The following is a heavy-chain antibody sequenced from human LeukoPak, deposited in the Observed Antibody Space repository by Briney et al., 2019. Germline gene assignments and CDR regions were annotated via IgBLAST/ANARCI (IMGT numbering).Heavy chain of an antibody. Sequence: AASVKVSCKASGYTFTSYYMHWVRQAPGQGLEWMGIINPSGGSTSYAQKFQDRVTMTRDTSTNTVYMELSSLRSEDTAVYYCARTRSNYYDSSGPRLICAFDIWGQGTMVTVSS. CDR1: GYTFTSYY. D-gene: IGHD3-22*01. CDR2: INPSGGST. V-gene: IGHV1-46*01. CDR3: ARTRSNYYDSSGPRLICAFDI. J-gene: IGHJ3*02.